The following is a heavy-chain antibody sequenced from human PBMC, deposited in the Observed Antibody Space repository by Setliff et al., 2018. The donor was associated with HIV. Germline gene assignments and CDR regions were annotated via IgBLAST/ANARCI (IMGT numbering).Heavy chain of an antibody. Sequence: PGGSLRLSCGASGFTFSDIEMNWVRQAPGKGLEWVSGITDRGDKTYYADSVKGRFTISRDNSNNTLYLQMHGLRADDTAVYYCARDRPRRIVVATNLPNAFDVWGHGTLVT. J-gene: IGHJ3*01. D-gene: IGHD2-15*01. V-gene: IGHV3-23*01. CDR3: ARDRPRRIVVATNLPNAFDV. CDR1: GFTFSDIE. CDR2: ITDRGDKT.